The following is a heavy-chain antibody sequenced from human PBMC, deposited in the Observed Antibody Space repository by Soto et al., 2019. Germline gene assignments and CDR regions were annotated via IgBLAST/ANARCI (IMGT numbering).Heavy chain of an antibody. CDR1: GYTFTSYD. D-gene: IGHD3-3*01. CDR2: MNPNSGNT. CDR3: ARGGIRIPGITIFVTGNYYYYYMDV. J-gene: IGHJ6*03. V-gene: IGHV1-8*01. Sequence: QVQLVQSGAEVKKPGASVKVSCKASGYTFTSYDINWVRQATGQGLEWMGWMNPNSGNTGYAQKFQGRVTMTRNTSISTAYMELSSLRSEDTAVYYCARGGIRIPGITIFVTGNYYYYYMDVWGKGTTVTVSS.